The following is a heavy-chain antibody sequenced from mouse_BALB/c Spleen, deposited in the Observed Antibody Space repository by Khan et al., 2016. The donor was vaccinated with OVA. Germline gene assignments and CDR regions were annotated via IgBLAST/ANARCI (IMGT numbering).Heavy chain of an antibody. CDR3: TRGGWGNRFAY. Sequence: QVQLQQPGAELVRPGVSVKISCKGSGYTFTDFTMHWVKQSHAKSLEWIGVISTYYGDVTYNQKFKGKATMTVDKSSSTAYMELARLTSEDSAIYYCTRGGWGNRFAYWGQGTLVTVSA. CDR2: ISTYYGDV. V-gene: IGHV1S137*01. D-gene: IGHD1-1*02. J-gene: IGHJ3*01. CDR1: GYTFTDFT.